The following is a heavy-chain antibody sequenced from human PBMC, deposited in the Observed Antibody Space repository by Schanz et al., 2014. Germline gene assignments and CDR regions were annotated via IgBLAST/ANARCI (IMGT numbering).Heavy chain of an antibody. J-gene: IGHJ4*02. V-gene: IGHV3-53*01. Sequence: EVQLVESGGGLIQPGGSLRLSCAVSEFTVSNNYMGWVRQAPWKGLECVSIIYTGGTTYHADSVKGRFTISRDNSKSTLYLQMNNLRVEDTAVYYCAREGERKGMLPYYFDYWGQGALVTVSS. CDR3: AREGERKGMLPYYFDY. CDR1: EFTVSNNY. D-gene: IGHD3-10*01. CDR2: IYTGGTT.